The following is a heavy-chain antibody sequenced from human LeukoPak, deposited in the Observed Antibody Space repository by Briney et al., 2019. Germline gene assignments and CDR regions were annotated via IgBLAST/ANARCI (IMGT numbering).Heavy chain of an antibody. Sequence: GGSLRLSCAASGFTFSDYYMSWIRQAPGKGLEWVSYISSSGSTIYYADSVKGRSTISRDNAKNSLYLQMNSLRAEDTAVYYCARTRYSGYDWDYYFDYWGQGTLVTVSS. V-gene: IGHV3-11*01. D-gene: IGHD5-12*01. CDR2: ISSSGSTI. J-gene: IGHJ4*02. CDR3: ARTRYSGYDWDYYFDY. CDR1: GFTFSDYY.